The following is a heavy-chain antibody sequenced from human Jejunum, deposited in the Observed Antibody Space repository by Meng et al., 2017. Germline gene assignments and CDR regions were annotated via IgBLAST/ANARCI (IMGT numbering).Heavy chain of an antibody. Sequence: EVQLLESGGGLVQPGGSLRLSCAASGFTFSSSDMNWVRQAPGKGLEWVAVISGSGGITYYADSVKGRFTVSRDNSTNTAFLEMSGLAAADTAIYYCAKGYYGSGATYFEDWGQGTLVTVSS. CDR3: AKGYYGSGATYFED. V-gene: IGHV3-23*01. CDR1: GFTFSSSD. CDR2: ISGSGGIT. J-gene: IGHJ4*02. D-gene: IGHD3-10*01.